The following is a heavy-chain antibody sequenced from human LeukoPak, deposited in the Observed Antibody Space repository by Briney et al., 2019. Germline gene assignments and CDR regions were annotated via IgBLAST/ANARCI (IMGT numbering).Heavy chain of an antibody. V-gene: IGHV1-3*01. CDR1: GYTFTGYA. CDR3: ARDRGGRRDYYYYMDV. J-gene: IGHJ6*03. CDR2: INAGNGNT. D-gene: IGHD1-14*01. Sequence: ASVKVSCKASGYTFTGYAMHWVRQAPGQRLEWMGWINAGNGNTKYSQKFQGRVTITRDTSASTAYMELSSLRSEDTAVYYCARDRGGRRDYYYYMDVWGKGTTVTVSS.